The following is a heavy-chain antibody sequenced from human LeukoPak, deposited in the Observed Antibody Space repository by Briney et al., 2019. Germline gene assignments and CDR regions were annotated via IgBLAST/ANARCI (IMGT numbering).Heavy chain of an antibody. CDR2: IYPGDSDT. CDR1: GYSFTGHW. D-gene: IGHD3-22*01. V-gene: IGHV5-51*01. CDR3: AKSYYYDSSGYYGY. Sequence: GESLKISCKGSGYSFTGHWIGWVRHMPGKGLEWMGLIYPGDSDTRYSPSFQGQVTISADRSISTAYLQWSSLKASDTAMYYCAKSYYYDSSGYYGYWGQGTLVTVSS. J-gene: IGHJ4*02.